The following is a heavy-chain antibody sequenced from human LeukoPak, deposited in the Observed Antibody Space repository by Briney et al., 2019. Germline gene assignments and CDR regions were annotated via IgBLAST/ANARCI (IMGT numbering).Heavy chain of an antibody. D-gene: IGHD6-19*01. Sequence: ASVKVSCKASGYTFTGYYMHWVRQAPGQGLEWMGWINPNSGGTNYAQKFQGRVTMTRDTSISTAYMELSRLRSGDTAVYYCAREGYSSGQPPVNWFDPWGQGTLVTVSS. CDR3: AREGYSSGQPPVNWFDP. J-gene: IGHJ5*02. CDR1: GYTFTGYY. CDR2: INPNSGGT. V-gene: IGHV1-2*02.